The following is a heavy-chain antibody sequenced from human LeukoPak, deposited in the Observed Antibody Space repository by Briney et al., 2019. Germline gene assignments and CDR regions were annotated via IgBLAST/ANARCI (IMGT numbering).Heavy chain of an antibody. Sequence: PGGSLRLSCAASGFTFSSYAMSWVRQAPGKGLEWVSAISGSGGSTYYADSVKGRFTISRDNSKNTLYLQMNSLRAEDTAVYYCAKVGQLVRYCYYGMDVWGQGTTVTVSS. CDR2: ISGSGGST. J-gene: IGHJ6*02. V-gene: IGHV3-23*01. CDR3: AKVGQLVRYCYYGMDV. D-gene: IGHD6-6*01. CDR1: GFTFSSYA.